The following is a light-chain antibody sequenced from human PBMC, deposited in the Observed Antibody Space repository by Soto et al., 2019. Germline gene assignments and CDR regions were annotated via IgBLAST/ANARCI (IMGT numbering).Light chain of an antibody. J-gene: IGKJ5*01. CDR1: QSITY. Sequence: IQLTQSPSSLSASVEDRVTITCRTSQSITYLNWYQQKPGKAPKLLIYGACHFETGVPSRVSGSGPGTGFTFPSRSLQPEDFATYYCQQYESLPLTFGQGTRLEI. V-gene: IGKV1-33*01. CDR3: QQYESLPLT. CDR2: GAC.